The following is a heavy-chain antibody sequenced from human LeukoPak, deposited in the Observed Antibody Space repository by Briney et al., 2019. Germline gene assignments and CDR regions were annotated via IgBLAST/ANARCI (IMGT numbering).Heavy chain of an antibody. CDR1: GFTFTTYG. Sequence: PGGSLRLSCAASGFTFTTYGMSWVRQAPGKGLEWVSAISGGGDSTYYADSVKGRFTISRDNSKNTLYLQLNSLRAEDTAIYYCAKSGGGSGTNYWGQGTLVTVSS. J-gene: IGHJ4*02. D-gene: IGHD3-10*01. CDR3: AKSGGGSGTNY. V-gene: IGHV3-23*01. CDR2: ISGGGDST.